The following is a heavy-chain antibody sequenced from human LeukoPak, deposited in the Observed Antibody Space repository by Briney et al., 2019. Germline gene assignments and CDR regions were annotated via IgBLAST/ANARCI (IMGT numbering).Heavy chain of an antibody. D-gene: IGHD3-10*01. CDR3: ARGGRDGDYYYYMDV. CDR2: IYYSGST. Sequence: SGTLSLTCTVSGGSISSYYWSWIRQPPGKGLEWIGYIYYSGSTNYNPSLKSRVTISVDTSKNQFSLKLSSVTAADTAVYYCARGGRDGDYYYYMDVWGKGTTVTVSS. CDR1: GGSISSYY. V-gene: IGHV4-59*01. J-gene: IGHJ6*03.